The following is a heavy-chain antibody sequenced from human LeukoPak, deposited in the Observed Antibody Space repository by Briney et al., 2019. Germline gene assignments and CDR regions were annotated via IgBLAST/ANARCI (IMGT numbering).Heavy chain of an antibody. CDR2: IYYSGST. D-gene: IGHD4-17*01. J-gene: IGHJ6*02. V-gene: IGHV4-39*07. Sequence: PSETLSLTCTVSGGSISSSTYYWGWIRQPPGKGLEWIGSIYYSGSTYYNPSRKSRVTISVDTSKNQFSLKLSSVTAADTAVYYCARAPYDYGDYVDYYYGMDVWGQGTTVTVSS. CDR3: ARAPYDYGDYVDYYYGMDV. CDR1: GGSISSSTYY.